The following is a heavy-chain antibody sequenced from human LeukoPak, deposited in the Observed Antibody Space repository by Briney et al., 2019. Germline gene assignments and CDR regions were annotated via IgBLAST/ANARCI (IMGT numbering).Heavy chain of an antibody. J-gene: IGHJ6*03. CDR2: INSDGSST. CDR3: TRRALGGYYYYYMDV. CDR1: GFTFSSYW. V-gene: IGHV3-74*01. Sequence: GGSLRLSCAASGFTFSSYWMHWVRQAPGKGLVWVSRINSDGSSTSYADSVKGRFTISRDNATNTLYLQMNSLRAEDTAVYYCTRRALGGYYYYYMDVWGKGTTVTVSS. D-gene: IGHD3-10*01.